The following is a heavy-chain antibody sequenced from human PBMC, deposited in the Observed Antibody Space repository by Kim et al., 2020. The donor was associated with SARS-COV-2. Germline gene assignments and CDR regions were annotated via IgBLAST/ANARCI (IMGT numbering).Heavy chain of an antibody. CDR2: IPQDGRDP. V-gene: IGHV3-7*03. J-gene: IGHJ4*01. D-gene: IGHD3-10*01. CDR1: GFTFSTYW. CDR3: ARGGWAYSGSGTNFDY. Sequence: GGSLRLSCATSGFTFSTYWMTWVRQAPGKGLEWVASIPQDGRDPFSVSSFNFLFPISIYNSPPSFSLPMNSLISDDTAVYYCARGGWAYSGSGTNFDYWG.